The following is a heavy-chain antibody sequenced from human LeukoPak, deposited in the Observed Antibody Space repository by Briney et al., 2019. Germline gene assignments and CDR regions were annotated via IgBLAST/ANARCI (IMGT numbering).Heavy chain of an antibody. CDR2: IYYSESN. Sequence: SETLSLTCTVSGGSISSHYWHWIRQPPGKGLEWIGNIYYSESNNYNPSLMSRVTILVDTNKNKLSLKKISVTAADTTVYYYSAANSGWDRYDYWGQGTVISVSS. V-gene: IGHV4-59*11. J-gene: IGHJ4*02. D-gene: IGHD6-19*01. CDR3: SAANSGWDRYDY. CDR1: GGSISSHY.